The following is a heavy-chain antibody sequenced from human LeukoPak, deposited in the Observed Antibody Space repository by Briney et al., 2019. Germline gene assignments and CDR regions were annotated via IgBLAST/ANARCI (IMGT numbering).Heavy chain of an antibody. CDR1: GFSLSTSGVG. CDR2: IYWNDDK. CDR3: AHGTLMYWETWFDP. J-gene: IGHJ5*02. D-gene: IGHD1-26*01. Sequence: SGPTLVNPTQTLTLTCTFSGFSLSTSGVGVGWIRQPPGKALEWLALIYWNDDKRYSPSLKSRLTITKDTSKNQVVLTMTNMDPVDTATYCCAHGTLMYWETWFDPWGQGTLVTVSS. V-gene: IGHV2-5*01.